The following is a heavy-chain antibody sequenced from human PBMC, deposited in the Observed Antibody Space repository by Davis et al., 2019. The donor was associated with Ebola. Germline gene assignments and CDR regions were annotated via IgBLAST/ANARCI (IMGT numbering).Heavy chain of an antibody. CDR2: IYQSGSA. V-gene: IGHV4-30-2*01. CDR1: GDSISSGVYS. Sequence: PSETLSLTCAVSGDSISSGVYSWSWIRQPPGKGLDWIGYIYQSGSAYYNPSLKSRVTISVDRGKNQFSLRLKSVTAADTAVYYCARVFGTMMGGAIMGGMDVWGQGTTVTVSS. D-gene: IGHD3-10*01. J-gene: IGHJ6*02. CDR3: ARVFGTMMGGAIMGGMDV.